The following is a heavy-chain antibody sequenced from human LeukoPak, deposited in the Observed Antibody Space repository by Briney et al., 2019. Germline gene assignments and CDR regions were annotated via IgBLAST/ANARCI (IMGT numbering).Heavy chain of an antibody. V-gene: IGHV4-59*12. CDR2: IYSSGST. D-gene: IGHD6-13*01. CDR1: GGSISSYY. J-gene: IGHJ5*02. CDR3: ARGYSSSWYSRPKHWFDP. Sequence: PSETLSLTCTVSGGSISSYYWSWIRQPPGKGLEWIGYIYSSGSTSYNPSFKSRVTVSVDTSKNQFSLKLSSVTAADTAVYYCARGYSSSWYSRPKHWFDPWGQGTLVTVSS.